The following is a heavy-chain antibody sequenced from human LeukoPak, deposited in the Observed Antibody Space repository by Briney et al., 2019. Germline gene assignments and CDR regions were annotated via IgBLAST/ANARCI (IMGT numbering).Heavy chain of an antibody. Sequence: GASVKVSCKVSGYTLTDLSMHWVRQAPGKGPEWMGGFDPEDGETIYAQKFQGSVTMTEDTSTDTAYMELSSLTSEDTAVYYCAAVLQSNYYGSGSYSFHHWGQGTLVTVSS. CDR1: GYTLTDLS. J-gene: IGHJ4*02. CDR3: AAVLQSNYYGSGSYSFHH. V-gene: IGHV1-24*01. D-gene: IGHD3-10*01. CDR2: FDPEDGET.